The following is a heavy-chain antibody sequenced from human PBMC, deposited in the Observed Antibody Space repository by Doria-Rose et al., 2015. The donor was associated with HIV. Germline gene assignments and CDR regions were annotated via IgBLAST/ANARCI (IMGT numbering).Heavy chain of an antibody. Sequence: PGKGLEWIGYIYSSGSTHYNSSLKSRVTISIDTSKNQFSLRLSSVTAADTAVYYCARCRPSRGIYYSLDVWGKGTTVTVSS. J-gene: IGHJ6*03. D-gene: IGHD3-10*01. CDR3: ARCRPSRGIYYSLDV. CDR2: IYSSGST. V-gene: IGHV4-4*09.